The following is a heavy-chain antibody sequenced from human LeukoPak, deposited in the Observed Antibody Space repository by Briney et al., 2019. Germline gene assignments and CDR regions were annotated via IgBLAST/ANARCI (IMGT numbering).Heavy chain of an antibody. V-gene: IGHV1-2*02. D-gene: IGHD6-13*01. J-gene: IGHJ4*02. CDR2: INPNSGGS. Sequence: ASVKVSCKTSGYSFTEYYIHWVRQAPGQGLEWMGWINPNSGGSNSAQKFRGRVTMTRDTSITTAYMELSRLASDDTAVYYCAAWAAVGRFFDYWGQGTLVTVPS. CDR3: AAWAAVGRFFDY. CDR1: GYSFTEYY.